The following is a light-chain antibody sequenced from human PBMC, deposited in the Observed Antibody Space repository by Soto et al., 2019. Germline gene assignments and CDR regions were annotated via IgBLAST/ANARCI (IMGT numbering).Light chain of an antibody. CDR1: RHVYINA. CDR2: GAS. CDR3: QQYGASPFT. J-gene: IGKJ3*01. Sequence: VVLTQSPAPLSLSPGDRATLSCRASRHVYINALGWDQQKPGRTPTLLIYGASTRATDIPDRFSATGSGTDFSLTISGVEPEDSAVYYCQQYGASPFTFGTGTRLEI. V-gene: IGKV3-20*01.